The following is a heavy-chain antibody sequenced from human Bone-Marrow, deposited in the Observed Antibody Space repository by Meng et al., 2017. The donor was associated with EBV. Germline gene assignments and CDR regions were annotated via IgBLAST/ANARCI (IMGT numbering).Heavy chain of an antibody. CDR2: LNTDGYTP. J-gene: IGHJ4*02. V-gene: IGHV3-74*01. Sequence: EVNLVESXXDLVQXGGSLRRSXATSGFTFRSYWMHWVRQAPGKGLVWVARLNTDGYTPGYADTVKGRFTISRDNARNTLYLQMNSLRIEDTAVYYCARDEYGSGSDYTPPFDQWGQGTLCNVSS. CDR1: GFTFRSYW. D-gene: IGHD3-10*01. CDR3: ARDEYGSGSDYTPPFDQ.